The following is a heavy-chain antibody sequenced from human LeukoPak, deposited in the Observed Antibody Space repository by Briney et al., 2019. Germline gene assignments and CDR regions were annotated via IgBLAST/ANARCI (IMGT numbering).Heavy chain of an antibody. CDR1: GGSFSGYY. CDR3: ARGAPIFGVVTYYYYGMDV. Sequence: KPSETLSLTCAVYGGSFSGYYWRWIRQPPGKGLEWIEEINHSGSTNYNPSLKSRVTISVDTSKNQFSLKLSSVTAADTAVYYCARGAPIFGVVTYYYYGMDVWGQGTTVTVSS. CDR2: INHSGST. J-gene: IGHJ6*02. D-gene: IGHD3-3*01. V-gene: IGHV4-34*01.